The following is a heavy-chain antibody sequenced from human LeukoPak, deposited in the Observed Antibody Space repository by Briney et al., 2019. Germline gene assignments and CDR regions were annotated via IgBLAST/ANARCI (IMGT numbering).Heavy chain of an antibody. CDR3: ARLPSRPYYFDY. J-gene: IGHJ4*02. CDR2: IYYSGST. CDR1: GGSLSSYY. Sequence: SETLSLTCTVSGGSLSSYYWSWIRQPPGKGLEWIGYIYYSGSTNYNPSLKSRVTISVDTSKNQFSLKLSSETAADTAVYYCARLPSRPYYFDYWGQGTLVTVSS. V-gene: IGHV4-59*01.